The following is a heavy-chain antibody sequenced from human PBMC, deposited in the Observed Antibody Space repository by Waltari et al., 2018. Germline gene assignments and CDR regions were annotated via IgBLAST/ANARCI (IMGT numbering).Heavy chain of an antibody. J-gene: IGHJ4*02. V-gene: IGHV3-11*04. CDR2: ISNTGRTM. CDR3: ARHYDGDADYFDY. Sequence: QLQLVESGGGLVKPGGSLRLDCAASGFTYSDSYMNWIRQAPGKGLEWVSYISNTGRTMYLIDSVRGRFTISRDNAKNSVYLQMNSLRPEDTAVYYCARHYDGDADYFDYWGQGTLVTVSS. CDR1: GFTYSDSY. D-gene: IGHD2-21*02.